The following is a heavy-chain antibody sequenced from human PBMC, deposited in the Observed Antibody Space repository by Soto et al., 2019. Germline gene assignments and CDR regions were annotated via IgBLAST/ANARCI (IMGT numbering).Heavy chain of an antibody. V-gene: IGHV4-4*02. CDR3: ARDLGADSSSWWVFDY. Sequence: SETLSLTCAVSGGSISSSNWWSWVRQPPGKGLEWIGEIYLSGSTNYNPSLKSRVTISVDKSKTKFSLKLSSVTAADTVFYYCARDLGADSSSWWVFDYWGQGTLVTVSS. CDR1: GGSISSSNW. CDR2: IYLSGST. D-gene: IGHD6-13*01. J-gene: IGHJ4*02.